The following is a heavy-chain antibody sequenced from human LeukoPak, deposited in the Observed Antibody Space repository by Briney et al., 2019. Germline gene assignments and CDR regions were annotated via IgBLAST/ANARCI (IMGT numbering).Heavy chain of an antibody. CDR3: ARDQYDTWSRRGNFDS. V-gene: IGHV3-7*03. CDR2: MKLDGSEK. Sequence: GGSLRLSCSASGFTFSSYAMHWVRQAPGKGLEWVANMKLDGSEKNYVDSVKGRFTISRDNTKNSLYLQMNSLRAEDTAVFYCARDQYDTWSRRGNFDSWGQGTLVIVSS. D-gene: IGHD3-3*01. CDR1: GFTFSSYA. J-gene: IGHJ4*02.